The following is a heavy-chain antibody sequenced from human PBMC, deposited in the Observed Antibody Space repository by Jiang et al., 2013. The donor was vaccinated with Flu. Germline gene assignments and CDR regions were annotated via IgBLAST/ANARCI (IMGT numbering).Heavy chain of an antibody. CDR3: TRGLRQDGAFDI. Sequence: ETLSLTCTVSGGSISTSSYFWGWIRQPPGKGLEWVRSIHYSGSTYYNPSLKSRLTISVDTSKNQFSLKLSSVTAADTAVYYCTRGLRQDGAFDIWGQGTRVTFSS. D-gene: IGHD4-17*01. CDR1: GGSISTSSYF. J-gene: IGHJ3*02. V-gene: IGHV4-39*07. CDR2: IHYSGST.